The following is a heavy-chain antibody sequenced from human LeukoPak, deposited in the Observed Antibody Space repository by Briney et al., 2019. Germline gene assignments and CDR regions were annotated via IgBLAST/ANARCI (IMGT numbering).Heavy chain of an antibody. CDR1: GGSIGTYY. D-gene: IGHD5-24*01. J-gene: IGHJ5*02. CDR3: AKERDEGALLGWFDP. Sequence: SETLSLTCTVSGGSIGTYYWSWIRQPPGKGLEWIGYVYYTGLTNYNPSLKSRVTMSADTSKNQFSLRLTSVTAADTAIYYCAKERDEGALLGWFDPWGPGTLVTVSS. CDR2: VYYTGLT. V-gene: IGHV4-59*01.